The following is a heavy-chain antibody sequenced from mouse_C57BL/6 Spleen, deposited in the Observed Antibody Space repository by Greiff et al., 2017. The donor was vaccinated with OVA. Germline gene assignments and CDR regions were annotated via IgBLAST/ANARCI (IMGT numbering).Heavy chain of an antibody. V-gene: IGHV1-52*01. CDR1: GYTFTSYW. CDR3: ARLGFYGRKGY. D-gene: IGHD1-1*01. CDR2: IDPSDSET. J-gene: IGHJ2*01. Sequence: QVQLKQPGAELVRPGSSVKLSCKASGYTFTSYWMHWVKQRPIQGLEWIGNIDPSDSETHYNQKFKDKATLTVDKSSRTAYMQLSSLTSEDSAVYNWARLGFYGRKGYWGQGTTLTVSS.